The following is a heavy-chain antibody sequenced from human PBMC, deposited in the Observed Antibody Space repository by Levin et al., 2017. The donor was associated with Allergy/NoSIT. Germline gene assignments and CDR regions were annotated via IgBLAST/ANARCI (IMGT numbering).Heavy chain of an antibody. D-gene: IGHD2-2*01. CDR3: VRGVATAIDWYFDL. CDR1: GFSVSTSW. J-gene: IGHJ2*01. CDR2: MKSDGSRT. V-gene: IGHV3-74*01. Sequence: LSLTCAASGFSVSTSWMHWVRQPPGKGLVWVSRMKSDGSRTNYADSVKGRFTISRDNAKNAVYLQMNSLRVEDTAVYYCVRGVATAIDWYFDLWGPGTLVSVSS.